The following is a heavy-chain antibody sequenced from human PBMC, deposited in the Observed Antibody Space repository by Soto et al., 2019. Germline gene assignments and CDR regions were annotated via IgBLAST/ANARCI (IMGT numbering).Heavy chain of an antibody. J-gene: IGHJ6*02. CDR3: AKWEAIVVVVADYGMDV. CDR1: GFTFSSFA. D-gene: IGHD2-15*01. V-gene: IGHV3-23*01. Sequence: PGGSLRLSCAASGFTFSSFAMNWGRQAPGGGLEWVSGISGSGGSTKYADSVKGRFTISRDNSKNTLYLQMNSLRAEDTALYYCAKWEAIVVVVADYGMDVWGQGTTATVS. CDR2: ISGSGGST.